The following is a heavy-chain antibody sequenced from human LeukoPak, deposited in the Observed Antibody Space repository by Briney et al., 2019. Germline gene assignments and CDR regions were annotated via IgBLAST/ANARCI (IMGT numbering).Heavy chain of an antibody. D-gene: IGHD5-12*01. V-gene: IGHV3-66*01. CDR1: GLTVSSNY. Sequence: PGGSLRLSCAASGLTVSSNYMSWVRQAPGKGLEWVSLIYSGSSTYYADSVEGRFTISRDKSKNTLYLQMSSLRAEDTAVYYCAMGAIVATIDYWGQGTLVTVSS. CDR3: AMGAIVATIDY. CDR2: IYSGSST. J-gene: IGHJ4*02.